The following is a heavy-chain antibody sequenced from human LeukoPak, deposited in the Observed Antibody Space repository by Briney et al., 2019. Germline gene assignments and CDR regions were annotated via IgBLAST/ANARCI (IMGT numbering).Heavy chain of an antibody. D-gene: IGHD3-22*01. Sequence: GGSLRLSCAVSGFTFDDYGMSWVRQAPGKGLEWVSGINWNGGNTGYADAVKGRFTISRGNAKNSLYLQMNSLRAEDTALYYCARLDSSGYYSSSNFDCWGQGTLVTVSS. CDR3: ARLDSSGYYSSSNFDC. CDR2: INWNGGNT. V-gene: IGHV3-20*04. J-gene: IGHJ4*02. CDR1: GFTFDDYG.